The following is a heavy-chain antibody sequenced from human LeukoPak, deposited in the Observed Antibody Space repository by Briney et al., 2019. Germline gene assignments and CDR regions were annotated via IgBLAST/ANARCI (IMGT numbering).Heavy chain of an antibody. Sequence: PGGSLRLSCAACGFTFISYGMHWVRQAPGKGLEGVAVISYDGSYKYYADSVKGRFTISRDNSKNTLYLQMNSLRGEDTAVYYCARNHYYVPGSSDTWGQGTIVTVSS. CDR3: ARNHYYVPGSSDT. V-gene: IGHV3-30*03. D-gene: IGHD3-10*01. CDR2: ISYDGSYK. CDR1: GFTFISYG. J-gene: IGHJ3*01.